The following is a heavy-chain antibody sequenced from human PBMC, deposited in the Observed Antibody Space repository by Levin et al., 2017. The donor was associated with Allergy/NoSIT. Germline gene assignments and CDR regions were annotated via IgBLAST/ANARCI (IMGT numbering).Heavy chain of an antibody. V-gene: IGHV4-59*01. CDR1: GGSISSYY. D-gene: IGHD7-27*01. CDR2: IYYTGST. CDR3: ARWRHWGSRSLDF. J-gene: IGHJ4*02. Sequence: SSETLSLTCTVSGGSISSYYWSWIRQPPGKGLQYIGNIYYTGSTNYNPSLKSRVTISVDTSKNQFSLNLSSVTAEDTAVYYCARWRHWGSRSLDFWGQGTLVTVSS.